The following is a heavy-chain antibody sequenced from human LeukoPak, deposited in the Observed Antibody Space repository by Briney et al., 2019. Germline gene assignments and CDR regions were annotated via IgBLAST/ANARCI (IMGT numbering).Heavy chain of an antibody. J-gene: IGHJ4*02. CDR2: ISGSGGST. CDR1: GFTFSSYA. CDR3: AKDVPADSSSWSRDYFDY. Sequence: GGSLRLSCAASGFTFSSYAMSWVRQAPGKGLEWVSAISGSGGSTYYADSVKGRFTISRDNSKNTLYLQMNSLRAEDTAVYYCAKDVPADSSSWSRDYFDYWGQGTLVTVSS. V-gene: IGHV3-23*01. D-gene: IGHD6-13*01.